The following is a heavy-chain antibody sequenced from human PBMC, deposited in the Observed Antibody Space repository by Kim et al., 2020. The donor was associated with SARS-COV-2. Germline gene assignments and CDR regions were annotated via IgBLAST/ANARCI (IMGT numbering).Heavy chain of an antibody. Sequence: ASVKVSCKASGYTFTSYGISWVRQAPGQGLEWMGWISAYNGNTNYAQKLQGRVTMTTDTSTSTAYMELRSLRSDDTAVYYCARDAPPDFGGVIVLHYYYYGMDVWGQGTTVTVSS. V-gene: IGHV1-18*01. J-gene: IGHJ6*02. CDR1: GYTFTSYG. D-gene: IGHD3-16*02. CDR2: ISAYNGNT. CDR3: ARDAPPDFGGVIVLHYYYYGMDV.